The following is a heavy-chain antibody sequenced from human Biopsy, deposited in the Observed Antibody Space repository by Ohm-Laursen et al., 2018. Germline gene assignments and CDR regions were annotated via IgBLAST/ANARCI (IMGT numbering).Heavy chain of an antibody. V-gene: IGHV3-9*01. J-gene: IGHJ6*02. CDR1: GSSFDNYV. Sequence: SLRLSCTASGSSFDNYVMHWVRQAPGKGLEWASGISWNSDSIGYADSVKGRFTISRDNAKNSLYLQMNSLRSEGTALYYCAKDRYPSSWHYYYGMDVWGQGTTVTVSS. CDR2: ISWNSDSI. CDR3: AKDRYPSSWHYYYGMDV. D-gene: IGHD6-13*01.